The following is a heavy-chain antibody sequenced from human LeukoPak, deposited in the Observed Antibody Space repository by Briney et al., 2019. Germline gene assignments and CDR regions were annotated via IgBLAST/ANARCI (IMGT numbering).Heavy chain of an antibody. J-gene: IGHJ4*02. Sequence: GGSLRLSCAASGFTFSSYGMHWVRQAPGKGLEWVAVISYDGSNKYYADSVKGRFTISRDNSKNTLYLQMNSLRAEDTAVYYCAKEPGGSYYVLHYWGQGTLVTVFS. CDR1: GFTFSSYG. D-gene: IGHD1-26*01. V-gene: IGHV3-30*18. CDR2: ISYDGSNK. CDR3: AKEPGGSYYVLHY.